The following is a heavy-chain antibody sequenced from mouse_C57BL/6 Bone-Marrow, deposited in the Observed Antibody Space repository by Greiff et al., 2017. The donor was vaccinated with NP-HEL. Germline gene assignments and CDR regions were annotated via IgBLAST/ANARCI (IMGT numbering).Heavy chain of an antibody. J-gene: IGHJ1*03. CDR3: ARHDGYYWYFDV. CDR2: ISSGGSYT. Sequence: EVQLVESGGDLVKPGGSLKLSCAASVFTFSSYGMSWVRQTPDKRLEWVATISSGGSYTYYPDSVKGRVTISRDNAKNTLYLQMSSLKSEDTAMYYCARHDGYYWYFDVWGTGTTVTVSS. V-gene: IGHV5-6*01. D-gene: IGHD2-3*01. CDR1: VFTFSSYG.